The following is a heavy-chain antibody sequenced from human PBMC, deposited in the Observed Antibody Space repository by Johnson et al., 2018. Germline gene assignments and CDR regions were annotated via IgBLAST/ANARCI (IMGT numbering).Heavy chain of an antibody. CDR3: AKDMMDYDFWSGQEYYYYYGMDV. V-gene: IGHV3-30*18. Sequence: QVQLVESGGGVVQXGRSLRLXCAASGFTFSSYGMHWVRQAPGKGLEWVAVISYDGSNKYYADSVQGRFTISRDNSKNTMYLQMNSLRAEDTAVYYCAKDMMDYDFWSGQEYYYYYGMDVWGQGTTVTVSS. J-gene: IGHJ6*02. D-gene: IGHD3-3*01. CDR1: GFTFSSYG. CDR2: ISYDGSNK.